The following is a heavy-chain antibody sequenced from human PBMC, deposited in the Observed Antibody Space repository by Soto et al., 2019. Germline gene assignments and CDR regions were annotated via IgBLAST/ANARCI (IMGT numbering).Heavy chain of an antibody. V-gene: IGHV3-30*18. CDR3: AKDGAPRYCTRSSCHPAGAY. Sequence: HPGGSLRLSCAGSGFTFSNYGLHWVRQAPGKGPEWVAAISYDGSNEYYADSVKGRFTISRDKSKNMLYLQMDSLRPEDTAVYYCAKDGAPRYCTRSSCHPAGAYWGQGTLVTVSS. J-gene: IGHJ4*02. CDR1: GFTFSNYG. D-gene: IGHD2-15*01. CDR2: ISYDGSNE.